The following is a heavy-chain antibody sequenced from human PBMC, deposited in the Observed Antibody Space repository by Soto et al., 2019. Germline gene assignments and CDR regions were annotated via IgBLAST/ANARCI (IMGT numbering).Heavy chain of an antibody. CDR3: ARLSSSGWPIDY. J-gene: IGHJ4*02. D-gene: IGHD6-19*01. CDR1: GGSISSGGYY. Sequence: QVQLQESGPGLIKPSQTLTLTCTVSGGSISSGGYYWNWIRQHPGKGLEWIGYTYYSGNTYYNPSLNSRVTILADTSKNQFSLKLSSVTAADTAVYYCARLSSSGWPIDYRGQGTLVTVSS. V-gene: IGHV4-31*03. CDR2: TYYSGNT.